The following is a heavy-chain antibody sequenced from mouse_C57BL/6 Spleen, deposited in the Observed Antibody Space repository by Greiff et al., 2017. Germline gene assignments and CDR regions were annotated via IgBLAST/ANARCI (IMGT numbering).Heavy chain of an antibody. D-gene: IGHD2-4*01. V-gene: IGHV1-82*01. CDR2: IYPGDGDT. CDR1: GYAFSSSW. J-gene: IGHJ1*03. CDR3: APYDYDWYFDV. Sequence: QVQLQQSGPELVKPGASVKISCKASGYAFSSSWMNWVKQRPGKGLEWIGRIYPGDGDTNYNGKFKGKATLTADKSSSTAYMQLSSLTSEDSAVYFCAPYDYDWYFDVWGTGTTVTVSS.